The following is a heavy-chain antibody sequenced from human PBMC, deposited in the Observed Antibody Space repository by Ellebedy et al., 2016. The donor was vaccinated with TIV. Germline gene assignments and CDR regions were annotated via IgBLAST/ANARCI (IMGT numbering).Heavy chain of an antibody. D-gene: IGHD3-16*01. Sequence: GESLKISCAPSGFDFSTNSMNWVRQAPGKGLEWVSSISRTSNAIYYADSVKGRFTISRDNAKKSLYLQMNSLRVEDTAVYYCVTWGQSYGRWGQGSLVTISS. J-gene: IGHJ4*02. CDR3: VTWGQSYGR. V-gene: IGHV3-21*01. CDR1: GFDFSTNS. CDR2: ISRTSNAI.